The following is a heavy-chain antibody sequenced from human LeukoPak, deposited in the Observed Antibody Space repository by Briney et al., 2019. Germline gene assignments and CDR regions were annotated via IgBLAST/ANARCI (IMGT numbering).Heavy chain of an antibody. CDR2: INPNSGGT. J-gene: IGHJ4*02. CDR3: ARDGGYCSGGSCGWDYFDY. Sequence: ASVKVSCKASGYTFTSYGISWVRQAPGQGLEWMGWINPNSGGTNYAQKFQGRVTMTRDTSISTAYMELSRLRSDDTAVYYCARDGGYCSGGSCGWDYFDYWGQGTLVTVSS. CDR1: GYTFTSYG. V-gene: IGHV1-2*02. D-gene: IGHD2-15*01.